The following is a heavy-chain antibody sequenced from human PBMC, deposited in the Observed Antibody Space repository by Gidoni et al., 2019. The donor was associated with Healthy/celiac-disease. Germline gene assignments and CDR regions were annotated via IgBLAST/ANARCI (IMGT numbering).Heavy chain of an antibody. CDR3: AREWGGAAMIFDY. D-gene: IGHD2-2*01. CDR1: GGTFSSYA. V-gene: IGHV1-69*01. J-gene: IGHJ4*02. CDR2: IIPIFGTA. Sequence: VKVSCKASGGTFSSYAISWVRQAPGQGIEWMGGIIPIFGTANYAQKFQGRVTITADESTRTAYMELSSLRSEETAVYYCAREWGGAAMIFDYWGQGTLVTVSS.